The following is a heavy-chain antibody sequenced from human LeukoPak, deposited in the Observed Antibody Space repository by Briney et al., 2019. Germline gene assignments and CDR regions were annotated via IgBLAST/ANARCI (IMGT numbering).Heavy chain of an antibody. D-gene: IGHD6-19*01. J-gene: IGHJ6*02. CDR2: TKQDGSEK. CDR1: GFTFSSYA. CDR3: ARTYSVAGTWHYYYGMDV. Sequence: GGSLRLSCAASGFTFSSYAMSWVRQAPGKGLEWVANTKQDGSEKYYVDSVKGRFTISRDNAKNSLYLQMNSLRAEDTAVYYCARTYSVAGTWHYYYGMDVWGQGTTVTVSS. V-gene: IGHV3-7*01.